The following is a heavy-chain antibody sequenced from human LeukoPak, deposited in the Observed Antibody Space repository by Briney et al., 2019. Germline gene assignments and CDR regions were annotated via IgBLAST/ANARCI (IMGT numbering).Heavy chain of an antibody. D-gene: IGHD3-22*01. CDR2: ISYDGSNK. CDR3: AKEWRGYYYDSSGYYFDY. Sequence: PGRSLRLSCAASGFTFSSYGMHWVRQAPGKGLEWVAVISYDGSNKYYADSVKGRFTISRDNSKNTLYLQMNSLRAEDTAVYYCAKEWRGYYYDSSGYYFDYWGQGTLVTVSS. CDR1: GFTFSSYG. V-gene: IGHV3-30*18. J-gene: IGHJ4*02.